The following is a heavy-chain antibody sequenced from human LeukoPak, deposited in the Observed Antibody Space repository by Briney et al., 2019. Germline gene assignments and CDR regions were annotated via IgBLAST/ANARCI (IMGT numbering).Heavy chain of an antibody. CDR2: IKSKTDGGTT. J-gene: IGHJ4*02. CDR1: VFTFSNAW. D-gene: IGHD4-17*01. Sequence: GGSLRLSCAASVFTFSNAWMSWVRQAPGKGLEWVGRIKSKTDGGTTDYAAPVKGRFTISRDDSKNTLYLQMNSLKTEDTAVYYCTTGTAFYGDYEGDYWGRGTLVTVSS. CDR3: TTGTAFYGDYEGDY. V-gene: IGHV3-15*01.